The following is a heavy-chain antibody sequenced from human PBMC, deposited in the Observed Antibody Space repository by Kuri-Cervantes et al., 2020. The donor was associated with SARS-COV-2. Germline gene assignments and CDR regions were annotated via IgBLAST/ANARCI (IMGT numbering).Heavy chain of an antibody. V-gene: IGHV3-49*03. D-gene: IGHD3-22*01. CDR2: IRSKAYGGTT. J-gene: IGHJ3*02. Sequence: GGFLRLSCTASGFTFGDYAMSWFRQAPGKGLEWVGFIRSKAYGGTTEYAASVKGRFTISRDDSKSIAYLQMNSLKTEDTAVYYCTRGLTLHYYDATRAFDIWGQGTMVTVSS. CDR1: GFTFGDYA. CDR3: TRGLTLHYYDATRAFDI.